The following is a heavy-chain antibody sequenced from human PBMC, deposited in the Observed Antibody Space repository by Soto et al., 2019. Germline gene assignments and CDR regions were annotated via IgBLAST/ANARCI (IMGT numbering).Heavy chain of an antibody. CDR3: ARTIMEDYGDYDFDY. V-gene: IGHV1-18*01. Sequence: ASVKVSCKASGYTFTSYGISWVRQAPGQGLEWMGWISAYNGNTNYAQKLQGRVTMTTDTSTSTAYMELRSLRSDDTAVYYCARTIMEDYGDYDFDYWGQGTLVTVSS. J-gene: IGHJ4*02. D-gene: IGHD4-17*01. CDR1: GYTFTSYG. CDR2: ISAYNGNT.